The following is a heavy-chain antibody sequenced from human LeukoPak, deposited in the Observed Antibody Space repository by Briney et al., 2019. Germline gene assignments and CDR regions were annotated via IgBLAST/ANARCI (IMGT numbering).Heavy chain of an antibody. Sequence: SSETLSLTCTVSDDSISSYYWSWIRQPAGKGLEWIGRIYSGGSTNYNPSLKSRVTMSIDTSKNQISLKLSSVTAADTAVYYCARDHMTTVTTLAFDIWGQGTMVTVSS. CDR2: IYSGGST. D-gene: IGHD4-17*01. CDR3: ARDHMTTVTTLAFDI. J-gene: IGHJ3*02. V-gene: IGHV4-4*07. CDR1: DDSISSYY.